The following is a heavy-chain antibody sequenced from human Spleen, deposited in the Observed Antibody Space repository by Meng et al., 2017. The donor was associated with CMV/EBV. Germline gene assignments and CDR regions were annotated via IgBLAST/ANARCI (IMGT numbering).Heavy chain of an antibody. D-gene: IGHD3-3*01. CDR2: EYYSGST. Sequence: SETLSLTCTVSGGSISSTNYYWGWIRQPPGKGLEWIGSEYYSGSTYYNSSLKSRVSISVDTSKNQFSLRIISVTAADTAVYYCARWPDFRSGFFTWGQGTLVTVSS. V-gene: IGHV4-39*07. CDR1: GGSISSTNYY. CDR3: ARWPDFRSGFFT. J-gene: IGHJ4*02.